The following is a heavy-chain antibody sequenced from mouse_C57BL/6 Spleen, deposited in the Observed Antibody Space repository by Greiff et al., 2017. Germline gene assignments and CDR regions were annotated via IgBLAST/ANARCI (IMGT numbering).Heavy chain of an antibody. CDR2: FSSGGDFI. CDR3: TRDCDYGSMDY. Sequence: EVQGVESGAGLVKPGGSLKLSCAASGFTFSSYAMSWVRQTPEKRLEWVAYFSSGGDFIYYAHTVKGRFTISRDNARNTSYLKMSSLKSEDTAMYYCTRDCDYGSMDYWGQGTSVTGSS. CDR1: GFTFSSYA. J-gene: IGHJ4*01. D-gene: IGHD2-4*01. V-gene: IGHV5-9-1*02.